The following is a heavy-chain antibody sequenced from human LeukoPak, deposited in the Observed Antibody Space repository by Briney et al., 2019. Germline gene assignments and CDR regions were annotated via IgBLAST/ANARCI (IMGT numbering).Heavy chain of an antibody. V-gene: IGHV3-30*18. CDR2: ISYDGSNK. CDR1: GFTFSSYG. J-gene: IGHJ4*02. CDR3: AKDRTALDY. D-gene: IGHD5-18*01. Sequence: GGSLRLSCAASGFTFSSYGMHWVRQAPGKGLEWVAVISYDGSNKYYADSAKGRFTISRDNSKTTLYLQMNSLRAEDTAVYYCAKDRTALDYWGQGTLVTVSS.